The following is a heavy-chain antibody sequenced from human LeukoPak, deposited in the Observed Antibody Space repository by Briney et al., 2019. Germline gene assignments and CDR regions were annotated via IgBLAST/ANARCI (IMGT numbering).Heavy chain of an antibody. Sequence: SVKVSCKAPGGTFSSYAISWVRQAPGQGLEWMGGIIPIFGTANYAQKFRGGVTITTDESTTTAYMELSSLRSEDTAVYYCAREVVVRAAPGWFDPWGQGTLVTVSS. D-gene: IGHD2-2*01. CDR2: IIPIFGTA. CDR1: GGTFSSYA. V-gene: IGHV1-69*05. J-gene: IGHJ5*02. CDR3: AREVVVRAAPGWFDP.